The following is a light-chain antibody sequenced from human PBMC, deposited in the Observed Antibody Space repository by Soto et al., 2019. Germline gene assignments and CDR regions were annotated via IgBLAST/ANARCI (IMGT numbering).Light chain of an antibody. CDR3: QQYNSYSPWT. CDR2: DAS. CDR1: QSISSW. J-gene: IGKJ1*01. V-gene: IGKV1-5*01. Sequence: DIQMTQSPSTLSASVGDRVTITCRASQSISSWLAWYQQKPGKAPKLLIYDASSLESGVPSRFSGSGSGTEFTLAISSLQPRDFATYYCQQYNSYSPWTFGQGTKVEIK.